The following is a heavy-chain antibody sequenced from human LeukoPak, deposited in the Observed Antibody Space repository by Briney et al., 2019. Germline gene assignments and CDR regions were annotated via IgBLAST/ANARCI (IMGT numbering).Heavy chain of an antibody. J-gene: IGHJ4*02. CDR2: IIPIFGTA. CDR3: ASYSGYSSSWPNYYFDY. CDR1: GGTFSSYA. V-gene: IGHV1-69*05. D-gene: IGHD6-13*01. Sequence: SVKVSCKACGGTFSSYAISWVRQAPGQGLEWMGGIIPIFGTANYAQKFQGRVTITTDESTSTAYMELSSLRSEDTAVYYCASYSGYSSSWPNYYFDYWGQGTLVTVSS.